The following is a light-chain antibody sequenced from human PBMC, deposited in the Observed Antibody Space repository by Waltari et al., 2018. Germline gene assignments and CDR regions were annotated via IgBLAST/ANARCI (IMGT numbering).Light chain of an antibody. Sequence: QSALTQPASVSGSPGQSITISCTGTSSDVGGYNYVSWYQPYPGKVPKLMIYDVGNRPSGVSNRFSGSKSGNTASLTISGLQAGDEADYYCSSYTSSSTYVFGTGTQVTVL. V-gene: IGLV2-14*01. CDR2: DVG. CDR3: SSYTSSSTYV. J-gene: IGLJ1*01. CDR1: SSDVGGYNY.